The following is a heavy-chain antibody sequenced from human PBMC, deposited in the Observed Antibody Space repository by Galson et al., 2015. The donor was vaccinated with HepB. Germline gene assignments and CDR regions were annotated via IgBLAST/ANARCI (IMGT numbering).Heavy chain of an antibody. Sequence: SLRLSCAASGFTFSNYAITWVRQAPGQGLEWVSAISDSGDSTYYADSVRGRFTISRDNSKNTLYLQMNGLTADDAAVYFCAKDAAPGSGSRYFDDWGQGTLVTVPS. CDR1: GFTFSNYA. D-gene: IGHD6-19*01. CDR2: ISDSGDST. CDR3: AKDAAPGSGSRYFDD. J-gene: IGHJ4*02. V-gene: IGHV3-23*01.